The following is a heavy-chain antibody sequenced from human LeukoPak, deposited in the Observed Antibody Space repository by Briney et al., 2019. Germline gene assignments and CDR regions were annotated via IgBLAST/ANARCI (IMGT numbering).Heavy chain of an antibody. CDR2: IYPGDSDT. J-gene: IGHJ6*03. V-gene: IGHV5-51*01. D-gene: IGHD5-24*01. CDR1: GYSFSTDW. CDR3: AKVVELATLTGDSYTYSYHMDV. Sequence: GESLKISCKGSGYSFSTDWIGWVRQMPGKGLEWMGFIYPGDSDTRYSPSFQGQVTISADKSITTAYLQWSSLKASDTAMYYCAKVVELATLTGDSYTYSYHMDVWGKGTAVTVSS.